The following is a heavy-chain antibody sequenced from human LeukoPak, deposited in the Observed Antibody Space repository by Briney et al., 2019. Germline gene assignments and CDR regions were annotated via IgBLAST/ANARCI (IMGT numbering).Heavy chain of an antibody. CDR3: ARAVATTICDY. CDR2: INPNSGGT. J-gene: IGHJ4*02. Sequence: ASVKVSCKASGYTFTGYYMHWVRQAPGQGLEWMGWINPNSGGTNYAQKFQGRATMTRDTSISTAYMELSRLRSDDTAVYYCARAVATTICDYWSQGTLVTVSS. V-gene: IGHV1-2*02. D-gene: IGHD5-12*01. CDR1: GYTFTGYY.